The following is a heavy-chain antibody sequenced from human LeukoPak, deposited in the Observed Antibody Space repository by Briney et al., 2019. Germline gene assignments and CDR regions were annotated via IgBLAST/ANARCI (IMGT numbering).Heavy chain of an antibody. CDR1: GGSINNGGYY. J-gene: IGHJ4*02. D-gene: IGHD5-24*01. Sequence: SETLSLTCTVSGGSINNGGYYWSWIRQHPGKGLEWIGHIYYSGSSYYNPSLRSRVTISVGTSKNHFSLKLSSVTAADTAVYYCARNRDGYNSFDYWGQGTLVTVSS. V-gene: IGHV4-31*03. CDR2: IYYSGSS. CDR3: ARNRDGYNSFDY.